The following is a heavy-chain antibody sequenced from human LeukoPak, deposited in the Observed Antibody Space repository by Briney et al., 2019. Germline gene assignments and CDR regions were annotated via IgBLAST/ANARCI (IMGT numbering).Heavy chain of an antibody. CDR2: ISSSSDYI. J-gene: IGHJ4*02. Sequence: GGSLRLSCAASGFTFSSFSMNWVRQAPGKGLEWVSSISSSSDYIFYADSVKGRFTISRDNSKNTLYLQMNSLRAEDTAVYYCAKSRRPFMITFGGVIVFLPPDFDYWGQGTLVTVSS. CDR1: GFTFSSFS. V-gene: IGHV3-21*01. CDR3: AKSRRPFMITFGGVIVFLPPDFDY. D-gene: IGHD3-16*02.